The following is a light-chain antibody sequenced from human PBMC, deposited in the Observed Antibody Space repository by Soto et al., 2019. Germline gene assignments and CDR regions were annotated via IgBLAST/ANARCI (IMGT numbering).Light chain of an antibody. CDR3: AAWDDSLNGVV. V-gene: IGLV1-36*01. J-gene: IGLJ2*01. CDR2: YDD. CDR1: WSNIGHNA. Sequence: QSVLTQPPSVSEAPRQRVTISCSGSWSNIGHNAVNWYQQLPGKAPKLLIYYDDLLPSGVSDRFSGSKSGTSASLAISGLQSEDEADCYCAAWDDSLNGVVFGGGTKLTVL.